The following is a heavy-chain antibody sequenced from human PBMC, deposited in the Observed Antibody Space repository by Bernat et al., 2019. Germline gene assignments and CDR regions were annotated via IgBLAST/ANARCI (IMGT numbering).Heavy chain of an antibody. Sequence: QVQLQESGPGLVKPSQTLSLTCSVSGGSISSGGYYWSWIRQHPGKGLEWIGYIYYSGTIYYNPSLKSRVTISVDTSKNQLSLKLSSVTAADTAVYYCARLNYGGTWFDPWGQGTLVTVSS. J-gene: IGHJ5*02. D-gene: IGHD4-23*01. CDR2: IYYSGTI. V-gene: IGHV4-31*03. CDR3: ARLNYGGTWFDP. CDR1: GGSISSGGYY.